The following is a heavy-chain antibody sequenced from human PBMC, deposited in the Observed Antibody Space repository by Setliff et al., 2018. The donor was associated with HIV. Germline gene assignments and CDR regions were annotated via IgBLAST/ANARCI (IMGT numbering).Heavy chain of an antibody. CDR3: ARDYLYYNLYNGSPVYGMDV. CDR1: GFTFRNYN. CDR2: ISIGSGAAI. Sequence: PGGSLSLSCAASGFTFRNYNFNWVRQAPGRGLEWVSSISIGSGAAIYYAESVQGRFTVSRDNSKNSLYLQMNSLRVEDTAVYYCARDYLYYNLYNGSPVYGMDVWGQGTTVTVSS. V-gene: IGHV3-21*01. J-gene: IGHJ6*02. D-gene: IGHD3-10*01.